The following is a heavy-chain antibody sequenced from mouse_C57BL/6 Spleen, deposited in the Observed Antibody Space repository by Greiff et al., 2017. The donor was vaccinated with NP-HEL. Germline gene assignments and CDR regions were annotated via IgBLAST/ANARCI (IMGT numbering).Heavy chain of an antibody. CDR3: ARGDDYDVPFDY. CDR2: IGPNSGGT. V-gene: IGHV1-72*01. Sequence: QVQLQQPGPELVQPGASLTLSCTASGYTFTSYWMHWVQQRPGRGLEWIGRIGPNSGGTKYNEKFKSKATLTVDKPSSTAYMQLSSLTSEDSAVYYCARGDDYDVPFDYWGQGTTLTVSS. D-gene: IGHD2-4*01. J-gene: IGHJ2*01. CDR1: GYTFTSYW.